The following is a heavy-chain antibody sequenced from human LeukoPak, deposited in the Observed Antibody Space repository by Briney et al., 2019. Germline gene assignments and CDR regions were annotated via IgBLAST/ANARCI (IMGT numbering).Heavy chain of an antibody. J-gene: IGHJ4*02. V-gene: IGHV5-51*01. D-gene: IGHD2-2*01. CDR1: GHSFTSHG. CDR3: ASLNYCSSTSCYGGYFDY. CDR2: IYPGDSDT. Sequence: GESLKISCKGSGHSFTSHGIGWVRQMPGKGLEWMGIIYPGDSDTRYSPSFQGQVTISADKSISTAYLQWSSLKASDTAMYYCASLNYCSSTSCYGGYFDYWGQGTLVTVSS.